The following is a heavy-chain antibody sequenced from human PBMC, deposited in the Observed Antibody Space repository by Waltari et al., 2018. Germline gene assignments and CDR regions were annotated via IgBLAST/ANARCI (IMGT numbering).Heavy chain of an antibody. J-gene: IGHJ5*02. Sequence: QVQLVQSGAEVKKPGASVKVSCKASGYTFTGYYMHWVRQAPGQGLEWMGWSNPKSGGTNYEQKLQGRVTMTRDTSISTAYMELSRLRSDDTAVYYCARLGYCSGGSCTWGQGTLVTVSS. CDR1: GYTFTGYY. D-gene: IGHD2-15*01. V-gene: IGHV1-2*02. CDR2: SNPKSGGT. CDR3: ARLGYCSGGSCT.